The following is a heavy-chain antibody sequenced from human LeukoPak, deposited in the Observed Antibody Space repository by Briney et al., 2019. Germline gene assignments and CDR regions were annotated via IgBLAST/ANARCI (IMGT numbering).Heavy chain of an antibody. CDR3: ATHAYSSGWGGDGGHFDH. V-gene: IGHV4-39*01. CDR2: IYYSGST. D-gene: IGHD6-19*01. CDR1: GGSISSNSYY. J-gene: IGHJ4*02. Sequence: SETLSLTCTVSGGSISSNSYYWGWIRQPPGKGPEWIGSIYYSGSTYYNPSLKSRVTISVDTSKNQFSLKLTSVTAADTAVYYCATHAYSSGWGGDGGHFDHWGQGTLVTVSS.